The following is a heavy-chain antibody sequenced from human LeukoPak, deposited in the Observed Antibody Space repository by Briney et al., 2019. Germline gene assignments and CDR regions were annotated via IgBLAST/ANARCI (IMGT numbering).Heavy chain of an antibody. Sequence: GGSLRLSCAASGFTFSSYWMHWVRHAPGKGLVWVSRINSDGSSTIYADSVKGRFTISRDNSKNTLYLQMDGLRAEDTAVYYCAKGLLYDILTGYFMDVWGKGTTVTISS. V-gene: IGHV3-74*01. J-gene: IGHJ6*03. CDR1: GFTFSSYW. D-gene: IGHD3-9*01. CDR2: INSDGSST. CDR3: AKGLLYDILTGYFMDV.